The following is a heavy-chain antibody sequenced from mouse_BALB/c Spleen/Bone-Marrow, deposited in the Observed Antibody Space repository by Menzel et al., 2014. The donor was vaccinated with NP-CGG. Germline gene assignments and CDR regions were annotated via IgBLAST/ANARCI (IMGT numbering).Heavy chain of an antibody. Sequence: VNMAESGAELVRSGSSVKISCKASGYPFSSYWMNWVKQRPGQGLEWIGQIYPGDGETNYNGKFKGNATLTADKSSSTAYMQLISLTSEDSAVYFCARKYGDYWGQGTTLTVTS. J-gene: IGHJ2*01. CDR1: GYPFSSYW. CDR3: ARKYGDY. CDR2: IYPGDGET. D-gene: IGHD2-10*02. V-gene: IGHV1-80*01.